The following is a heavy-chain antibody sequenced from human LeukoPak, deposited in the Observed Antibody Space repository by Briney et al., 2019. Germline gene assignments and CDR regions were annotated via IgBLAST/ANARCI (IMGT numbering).Heavy chain of an antibody. CDR3: ARAPVGYCSGGTCKRYFDY. CDR2: IYTSGST. CDR1: GVSISRDY. J-gene: IGHJ4*02. Sequence: SETLSLTCTVSGVSISRDYWTWIRQTAGKRLEWIGRIYTSGSTSYNPSLKSRVTMSVDTSKNQFSLRLSSVTAADTAVYYCARAPVGYCSGGTCKRYFDYWGQGTLVTVSS. D-gene: IGHD2-15*01. V-gene: IGHV4-4*07.